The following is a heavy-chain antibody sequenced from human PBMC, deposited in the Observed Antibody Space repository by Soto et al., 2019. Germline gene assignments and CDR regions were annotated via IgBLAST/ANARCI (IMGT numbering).Heavy chain of an antibody. CDR1: GFTFRTYA. CDR3: AKDRTVYYDFWSGPPSLDV. Sequence: GSLRLSCAASGFTFRTYAMNWVRQAPGKGLEWVSGISGTGGGTYYAGSGKGRFTTSRDNSKNTIYLQMNSLRAEDKAVYYCAKDRTVYYDFWSGPPSLDVWGQGTTVTVSS. J-gene: IGHJ6*02. D-gene: IGHD3-3*01. V-gene: IGHV3-23*01. CDR2: ISGTGGGT.